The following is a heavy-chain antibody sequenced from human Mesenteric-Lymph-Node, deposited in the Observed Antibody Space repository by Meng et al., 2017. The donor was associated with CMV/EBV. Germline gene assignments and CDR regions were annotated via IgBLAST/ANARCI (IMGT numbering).Heavy chain of an antibody. CDR1: GYTFTAYY. D-gene: IGHD4-11*01. CDR2: IIPNSGAT. V-gene: IGHV1-2*02. CDR3: ARTDSNFIFDY. Sequence: ASVKVSCKASGYTFTAYYIHWVRQAPGQELEWMGWIIPNSGATNYAQKFQGRVTMTRDTSIGTAYLDLPGLTSDDTAVYYCARTDSNFIFDYWGQGTLVTVSS. J-gene: IGHJ4*02.